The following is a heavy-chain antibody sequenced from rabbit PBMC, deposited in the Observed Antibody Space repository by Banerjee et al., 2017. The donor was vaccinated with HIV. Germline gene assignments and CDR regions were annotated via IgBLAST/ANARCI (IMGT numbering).Heavy chain of an antibody. D-gene: IGHD8-1*01. Sequence: QSLEESGGDLVKPGASLTLTCTASGFSFSSSYWICWVRQAPGKGLEWIACIDGGNSGSTYYASWAKGRFTISKTSSTTVTLQMTSLTAADTATYFCARSADSSSYIYFNLWGPGTLVTVS. V-gene: IGHV1S40*01. CDR1: GFSFSSSYW. CDR3: ARSADSSSYIYFNL. J-gene: IGHJ4*01. CDR2: IDGGNSGST.